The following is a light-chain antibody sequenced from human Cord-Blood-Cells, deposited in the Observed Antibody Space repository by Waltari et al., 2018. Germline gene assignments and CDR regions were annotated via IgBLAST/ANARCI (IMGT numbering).Light chain of an antibody. J-gene: IGKJ1*01. CDR1: QSISSW. Sequence: DIQMTQSPSTLSASVGDRVTITCRASQSISSWLAWYQQKPGKAPKLLIYKASSLESGVLSRFSGSGSGTEVTLTISSLQPDDFATYYCQQYNSYSLWTFGQGTKVEIK. CDR2: KAS. V-gene: IGKV1-5*03. CDR3: QQYNSYSLWT.